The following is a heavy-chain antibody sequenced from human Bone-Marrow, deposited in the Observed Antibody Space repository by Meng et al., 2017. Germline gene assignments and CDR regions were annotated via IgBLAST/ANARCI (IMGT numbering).Heavy chain of an antibody. D-gene: IGHD6-19*01. V-gene: IGHV4-39*07. CDR1: GGSISSSSYY. CDR3: ASGGEAVAGVHRPPFDY. CDR2: IYHSGST. Sequence: SETLSLTCTVSGGSISSSSYYWGWIRQPPGKGLEWIGEIYHSGSTNYNPSLKSRVTISVDKSKNQFSLKLSSVTAADTAVYYCASGGEAVAGVHRPPFDYWGQGTLVTVSS. J-gene: IGHJ4*02.